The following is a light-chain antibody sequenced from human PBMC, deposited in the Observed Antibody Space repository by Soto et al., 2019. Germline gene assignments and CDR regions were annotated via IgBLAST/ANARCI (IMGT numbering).Light chain of an antibody. J-gene: IGLJ1*01. CDR2: GNN. CDR1: SSNIGAGFD. CDR3: QSYDTHRSGGSV. V-gene: IGLV1-40*01. Sequence: QSVLTQSPSVSGAPGQRVSISCTGTSSNIGAGFDVHWYQQLPATAPKLLIYGNNNRPSGVPDRFSGSKSGTSASLAITGLQAEDEADYYGQSYDTHRSGGSVFGTGTKVTVL.